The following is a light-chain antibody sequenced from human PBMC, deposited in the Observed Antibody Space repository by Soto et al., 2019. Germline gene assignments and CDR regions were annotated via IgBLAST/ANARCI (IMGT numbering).Light chain of an antibody. Sequence: QLVLTQSSSASASLGSSVKLTCTLSSGHSSYIIAWHQQKPGKAPRYLMKLEGSGSYNKGSGVPDRFSGSSSGADRYLTISNLQFEDEADYYCETWDSSTRVFGGGTKLTVL. CDR2: LEGSGSY. V-gene: IGLV4-60*02. CDR1: SGHSSYI. CDR3: ETWDSSTRV. J-gene: IGLJ2*01.